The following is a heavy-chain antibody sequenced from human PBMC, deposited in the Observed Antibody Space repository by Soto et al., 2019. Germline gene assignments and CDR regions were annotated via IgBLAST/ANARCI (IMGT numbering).Heavy chain of an antibody. V-gene: IGHV1-3*01. D-gene: IGHD3-10*01. Sequence: QVQLVQSGAEVKKPGASVKISCKASGFTFTNYAMQWVRQAPGQTLEWMGWVNAGNGDTRYSQKFQGRVTVTRDATASTAYMELSGLRSEDTAVYYCARGIWTMTRGSYDFDHWGQGTLVTVSS. CDR2: VNAGNGDT. CDR3: ARGIWTMTRGSYDFDH. CDR1: GFTFTNYA. J-gene: IGHJ4*02.